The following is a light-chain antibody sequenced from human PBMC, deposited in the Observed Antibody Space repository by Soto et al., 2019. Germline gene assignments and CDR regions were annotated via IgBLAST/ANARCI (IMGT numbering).Light chain of an antibody. Sequence: VMTQSPATLSVSPGERSTLSCRASQNLRSSLAWYHQKPGQAPRLLIYGASTRANGIPARFSGSGSGTEFTLTISSLQSEDFAVYFCQQYNNWPITFGQGTRLEIK. CDR2: GAS. V-gene: IGKV3-15*01. J-gene: IGKJ5*01. CDR3: QQYNNWPIT. CDR1: QNLRSS.